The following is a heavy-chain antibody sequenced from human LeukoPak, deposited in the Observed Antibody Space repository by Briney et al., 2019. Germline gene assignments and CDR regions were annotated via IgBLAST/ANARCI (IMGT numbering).Heavy chain of an antibody. Sequence: GGSLRLSCAASGFTFSSYAMSWVRQAPGKGLEWVSAISGSGGSTYYADSVKGRFTISRDNSKNTLYLQMNSLRAEDTAVYYCARDASGLLDPYYMDVWGKGTTVTVSS. J-gene: IGHJ6*03. CDR2: ISGSGGST. D-gene: IGHD3/OR15-3a*01. CDR3: ARDASGLLDPYYMDV. V-gene: IGHV3-23*01. CDR1: GFTFSSYA.